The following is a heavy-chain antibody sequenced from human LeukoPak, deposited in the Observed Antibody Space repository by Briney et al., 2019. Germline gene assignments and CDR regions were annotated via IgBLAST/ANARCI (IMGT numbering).Heavy chain of an antibody. V-gene: IGHV3-23*01. Sequence: GGSLRLSCAASGFTFSSYAMRWVRQAPGKGLEWASGISSSGESTYYGDSVKGRFTISRDNSKNTLYLQMNSLRAEDTAVYYCVKATVGTTGGSFDYWGQGTLVTVSS. D-gene: IGHD1-26*01. CDR2: ISSSGEST. CDR3: VKATVGTTGGSFDY. CDR1: GFTFSSYA. J-gene: IGHJ4*02.